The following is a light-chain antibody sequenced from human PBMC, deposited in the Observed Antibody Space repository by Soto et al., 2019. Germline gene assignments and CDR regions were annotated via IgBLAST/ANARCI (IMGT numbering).Light chain of an antibody. J-gene: IGKJ1*01. V-gene: IGKV1-39*01. Sequence: DIQMTQSPSSLSASVGDIVTITFRSSKSISSYLNWYQQKPGKAPKLLIYPASSLHSGVPSRFSGSGSGTDFTLTISSLQPEDVATYYCHQSYSTPRAFGPGTKVQIK. CDR1: KSISSY. CDR3: HQSYSTPRA. CDR2: PAS.